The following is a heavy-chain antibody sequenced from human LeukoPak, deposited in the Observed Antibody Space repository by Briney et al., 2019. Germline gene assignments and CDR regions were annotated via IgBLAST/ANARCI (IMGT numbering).Heavy chain of an antibody. J-gene: IGHJ4*02. V-gene: IGHV3-7*05. D-gene: IGHD1-1*01. CDR3: ATGGHYHGD. CDR1: GFTLSSHW. Sequence: PGGSLRLSCVGSGFTLSSHWMSWVRQAPGKGPEWVTYINQDGSEKNYVDSVKGRFTISRDNAKNSLYLEMNSLRSEDTAVYHCATGGHYHGDWGQGTLVTDSS. CDR2: INQDGSEK.